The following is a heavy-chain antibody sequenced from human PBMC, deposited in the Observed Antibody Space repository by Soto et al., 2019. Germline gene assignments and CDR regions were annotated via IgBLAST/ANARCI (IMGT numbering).Heavy chain of an antibody. Sequence: QVQLVQSGAEVKKPGASVKVSCKASGYTFTSYAMHWVRQAPGQRLEWMGWINAGNGNTKYSQKFQGRVTITRDTSASTAYMELSSLRSEDTAVYYCARDSPLYSSSWTGIDYWGQGTLVTVSS. D-gene: IGHD6-13*01. CDR3: ARDSPLYSSSWTGIDY. CDR1: GYTFTSYA. V-gene: IGHV1-3*01. CDR2: INAGNGNT. J-gene: IGHJ4*02.